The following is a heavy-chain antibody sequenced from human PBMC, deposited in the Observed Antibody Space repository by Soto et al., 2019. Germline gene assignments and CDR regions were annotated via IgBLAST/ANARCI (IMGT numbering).Heavy chain of an antibody. CDR2: IFSNDEE. CDR3: ARKGDTYYYAMDV. Sequence: QVTLKESGPVLVKPTETLTLTCAVSGFSLSNAKMGVSWIRQPPGKALEWLAHIFSNDEESYSTSLKSRLTISKDTSKSQVVLTMTDMDPVDTATYYGARKGDTYYYAMDVWGHGITVTVSS. CDR1: GFSLSNAKMG. D-gene: IGHD1-26*01. V-gene: IGHV2-26*01. J-gene: IGHJ6*02.